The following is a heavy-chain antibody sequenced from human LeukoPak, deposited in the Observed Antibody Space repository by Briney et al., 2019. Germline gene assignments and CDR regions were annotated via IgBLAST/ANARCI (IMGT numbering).Heavy chain of an antibody. J-gene: IGHJ5*02. CDR2: ICTSGST. CDR1: GGSISSGSYY. Sequence: SETLSLTCTVSGGSISSGSYYWSWIRQPAGKGLEWIGRICTSGSTNYNPSLKSRVTISVDTSKNQFSLNLSSVTAADTAVYYCARVHDGGGVWFDPWGQGTLVTVSS. CDR3: ARVHDGGGVWFDP. V-gene: IGHV4-61*02. D-gene: IGHD2-8*01.